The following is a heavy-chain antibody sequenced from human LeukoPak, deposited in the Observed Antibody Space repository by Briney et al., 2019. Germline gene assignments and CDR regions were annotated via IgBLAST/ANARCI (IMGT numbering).Heavy chain of an antibody. CDR3: ARGNGSGYYPGIIDY. CDR1: GGSTSSGGYS. V-gene: IGHV4-30-2*01. D-gene: IGHD3-22*01. J-gene: IGHJ4*02. CDR2: IYHSGST. Sequence: SQTLSLTCAVSGGSTSSGGYSWSWIRQPPGKGLEWIGYIYHSGSTYYNPSLKSRVTISVDRSKNQFSLKLSSVTAADTAVYYCARGNGSGYYPGIIDYWGQGTLVTVSS.